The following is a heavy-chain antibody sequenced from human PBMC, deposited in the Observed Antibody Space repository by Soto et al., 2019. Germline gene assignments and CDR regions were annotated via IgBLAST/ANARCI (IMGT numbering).Heavy chain of an antibody. CDR3: ARTRGYCINGVCYRY. Sequence: SETLSLTCAVYGGSFSGYYWSWIRQPPGKGLEWIGEINHSGSTNYNPSLKSRVTISVDTSKNQFSLKVSSVTAADTAVYYCARTRGYCINGVCYRYWGQGTQVTVSS. CDR1: GGSFSGYY. J-gene: IGHJ4*02. D-gene: IGHD2-8*01. V-gene: IGHV4-34*01. CDR2: INHSGST.